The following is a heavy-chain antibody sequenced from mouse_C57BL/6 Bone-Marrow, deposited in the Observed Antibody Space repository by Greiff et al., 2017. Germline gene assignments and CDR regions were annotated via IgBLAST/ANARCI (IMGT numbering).Heavy chain of an antibody. V-gene: IGHV1-69*01. CDR2: IDPSDSYT. J-gene: IGHJ2*01. CDR3: ARERITTVVATPFDY. D-gene: IGHD1-1*01. CDR1: GYTFTSYW. Sequence: VQLQQPGAELVMPGASVKLSCKASGYTFTSYWMHWVKQRPGQGLEWIGEIDPSDSYTNYHQKFKGKSTLTVDKSSSTAYMQLSSLTSEDSAVYYCARERITTVVATPFDYWGQGTTLTVSS.